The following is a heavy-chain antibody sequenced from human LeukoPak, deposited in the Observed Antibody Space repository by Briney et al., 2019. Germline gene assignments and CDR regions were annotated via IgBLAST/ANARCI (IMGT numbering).Heavy chain of an antibody. CDR1: GFTFSSYS. D-gene: IGHD4-17*01. V-gene: IGHV3-48*01. Sequence: GGSLRLSCAASGFTFSSYSMNWVRQAPGKGLEWVSYISSSSSTIYYADSVKGRFTISRDNAKNSLYLQMNSLRAEDTAVYYCARERTTWDYYMDVWGKGTTVTISS. CDR3: ARERTTWDYYMDV. CDR2: ISSSSSTI. J-gene: IGHJ6*03.